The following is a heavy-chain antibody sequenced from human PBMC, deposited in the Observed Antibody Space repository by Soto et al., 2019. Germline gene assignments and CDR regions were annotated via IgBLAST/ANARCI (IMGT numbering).Heavy chain of an antibody. CDR1: GFTFSSYA. Sequence: GGSLRLSCAASGFTFSSYAMSWVRQAPGKGLEWVSAISGSGGSTYYADSVKGRFTISRDNSKNTLYLQMNSLRAEDTAVYYCAKPLPHFIAAARYYYYYGMDVWGQGTTVTVSS. J-gene: IGHJ6*02. D-gene: IGHD6-13*01. CDR2: ISGSGGST. V-gene: IGHV3-23*01. CDR3: AKPLPHFIAAARYYYYYGMDV.